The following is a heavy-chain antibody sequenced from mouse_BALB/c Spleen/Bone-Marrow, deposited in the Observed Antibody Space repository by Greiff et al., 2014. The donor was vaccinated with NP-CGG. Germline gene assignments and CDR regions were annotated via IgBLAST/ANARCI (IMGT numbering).Heavy chain of an antibody. J-gene: IGHJ2*01. Sequence: VQRLESGAELVRPGSSVKISCKASGYAFSSHWMNWVKQRPGQGLEWIGQIYPGDGDTNYNGKFKGKATLTADKSSSTACMQLSSLTSEDSAVYFCARVRNWADYWGQGTTLTVSS. CDR1: GYAFSSHW. D-gene: IGHD4-1*01. V-gene: IGHV1-80*01. CDR2: IYPGDGDT. CDR3: ARVRNWADY.